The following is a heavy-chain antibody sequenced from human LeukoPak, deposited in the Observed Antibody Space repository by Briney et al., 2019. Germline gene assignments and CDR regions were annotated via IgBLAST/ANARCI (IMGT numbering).Heavy chain of an antibody. CDR1: GGSISSSSYY. V-gene: IGHV4-39*01. Sequence: SETLSLTCTVSGGSISSSSYYWGWIRQPPGKGLEWIGSIYHSGSTYYNPSLKSRVTISVDTSKNQFSLKLSSVTAADTAVYYCARRVENYCGSGSYYRHVNNWFDPWGQGTLVTVSS. CDR2: IYHSGST. D-gene: IGHD3-10*01. J-gene: IGHJ5*02. CDR3: ARRVENYCGSGSYYRHVNNWFDP.